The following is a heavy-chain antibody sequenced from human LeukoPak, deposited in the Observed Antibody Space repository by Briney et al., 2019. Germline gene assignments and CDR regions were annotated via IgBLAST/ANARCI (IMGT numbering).Heavy chain of an antibody. V-gene: IGHV3-21*01. D-gene: IGHD3-10*02. CDR3: AELGITMIGGV. CDR1: GFTFSSYS. CDR2: ISSSSSYI. Sequence: GGSLRLSCAASGFTFSSYSMNWVRQAPGKGLEWVSCISSSSSYIYYAASVKGRFTISRDNAKNSLYLQMNSLRAEDTAVYYCAELGITMIGGVWGKGTTVTISS. J-gene: IGHJ6*04.